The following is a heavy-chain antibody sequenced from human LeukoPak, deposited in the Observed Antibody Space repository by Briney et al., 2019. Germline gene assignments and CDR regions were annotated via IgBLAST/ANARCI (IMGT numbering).Heavy chain of an antibody. D-gene: IGHD3-16*01. J-gene: IGHJ3*02. CDR2: IYNSGSA. V-gene: IGHV4-31*03. CDR3: ARDRLGETTEADAFDI. Sequence: SQTLSLTCTVSGASISSGSYFWSWIRQHPGKGLEWIGYIYNSGSAYYNPSLKSRVIISVDTSKNQFSLKLSSVTAADTAVYYCARDRLGETTEADAFDIWGQGTMVTVS. CDR1: GASISSGSYF.